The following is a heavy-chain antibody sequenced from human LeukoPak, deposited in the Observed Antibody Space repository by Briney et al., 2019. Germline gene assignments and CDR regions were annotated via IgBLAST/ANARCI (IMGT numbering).Heavy chain of an antibody. CDR2: IYHSGST. J-gene: IGHJ6*03. D-gene: IGHD3-3*01. CDR1: GYSISSGYY. Sequence: SETLSLTCAVSGYSISSGYYWGWIRQPPGKGLEWIGSIYHSGSTYYNPFLKSRVTISVDTSRNQFSLKLSSVTAADTAVYYCASTGPGDDFWSGPYYYYYYYMDVWGKGTTVTVSS. V-gene: IGHV4-38-2*01. CDR3: ASTGPGDDFWSGPYYYYYYYMDV.